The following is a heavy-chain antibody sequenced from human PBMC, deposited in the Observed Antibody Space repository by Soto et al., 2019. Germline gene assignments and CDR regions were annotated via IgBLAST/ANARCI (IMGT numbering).Heavy chain of an antibody. J-gene: IGHJ4*02. CDR1: GFTFSSYG. Sequence: QVQLVESGGGVVQPGRSLRLSCAASGFTFSSYGMHWVRQAPGKGLEWVAFISYDGTNKYYADSVKGRFTISRDNSKNTLYLQMNSLRTEETAVYYCAQDSIVGVVSAQGLDYWGQGTLVTVSS. D-gene: IGHD2-15*01. CDR2: ISYDGTNK. CDR3: AQDSIVGVVSAQGLDY. V-gene: IGHV3-30*18.